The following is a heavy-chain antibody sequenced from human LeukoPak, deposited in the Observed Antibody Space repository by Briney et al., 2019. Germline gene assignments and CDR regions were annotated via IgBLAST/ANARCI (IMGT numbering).Heavy chain of an antibody. V-gene: IGHV3-23*01. CDR2: ISVSGGGT. J-gene: IGHJ4*02. Sequence: GGSLRLSCAASGFTFSSYAMSWVRQAAGKGLEWVSAISVSGGGTYYADSVKGRFTISRDNSKSTLYLQMNSLRAEDTAVYYCARKLTGTTYFASWGQGTLVTVSS. CDR1: GFTFSSYA. CDR3: ARKLTGTTYFAS. D-gene: IGHD1-1*01.